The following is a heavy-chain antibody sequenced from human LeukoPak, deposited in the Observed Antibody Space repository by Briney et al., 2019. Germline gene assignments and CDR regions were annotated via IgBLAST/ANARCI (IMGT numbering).Heavy chain of an antibody. Sequence: GGSLRLSCAASGFTFSSYAMSWVRQAPGKGLEWGSTISDRGGSTYYADSVKGRFTISRDNSKNTLYLQMNSLRAEDTAVYCCAKKPSSGYYYIDYWGQGTLVTVSS. D-gene: IGHD3-22*01. CDR3: AKKPSSGYYYIDY. CDR1: GFTFSSYA. CDR2: ISDRGGST. V-gene: IGHV3-23*01. J-gene: IGHJ4*02.